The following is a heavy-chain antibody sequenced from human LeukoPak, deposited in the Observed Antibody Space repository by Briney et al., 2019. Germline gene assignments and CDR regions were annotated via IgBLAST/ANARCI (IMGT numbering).Heavy chain of an antibody. V-gene: IGHV4-59*08. CDR1: GGSISSYY. CDR3: VRQSSSSQHFDY. Sequence: SETLSLTCTVSGGSISSYYWSWIRQPPGKGLEWIGYIYYSGSTNYNPSLKSRVTISVDTSKNQFSLKLSSVTAADTAVYYCVRQSSSSQHFDYWGQGTLVTVSS. CDR2: IYYSGST. D-gene: IGHD6-6*01. J-gene: IGHJ4*02.